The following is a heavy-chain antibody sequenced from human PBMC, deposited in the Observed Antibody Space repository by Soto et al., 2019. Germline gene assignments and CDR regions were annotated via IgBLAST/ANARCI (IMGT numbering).Heavy chain of an antibody. CDR3: ARHLYSSGWYGKLEF. CDR2: ISYSGSA. Sequence: PSETLSLTCTVSGGSISNASYYWSWIRQHPGKGLEWIGNISYSGSAYYNPSLKSRVTISVDTSKNQFFLNLSYMTAADTAVYYCARHLYSSGWYGKLEFWGLGTLVTVSS. D-gene: IGHD6-19*01. CDR1: GGSISNASYY. J-gene: IGHJ4*02. V-gene: IGHV4-39*01.